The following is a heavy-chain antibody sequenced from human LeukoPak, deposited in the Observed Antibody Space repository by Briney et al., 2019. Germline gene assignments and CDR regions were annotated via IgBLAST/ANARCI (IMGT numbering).Heavy chain of an antibody. CDR1: GFTFSSYG. Sequence: PGRSLRLSCAASGFTFSSYGMHWVRQAPGKGLEWVAVISYDGSNKYYADSVKGRFTISRDNSKNTLYLQMNSLRAEDTAVYYCAKGALYDSYAFDIWGQGTMVTVSS. D-gene: IGHD3-22*01. J-gene: IGHJ3*02. CDR2: ISYDGSNK. V-gene: IGHV3-30*18. CDR3: AKGALYDSYAFDI.